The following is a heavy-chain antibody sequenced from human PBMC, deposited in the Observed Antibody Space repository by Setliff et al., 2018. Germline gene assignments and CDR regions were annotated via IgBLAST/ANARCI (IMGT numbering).Heavy chain of an antibody. V-gene: IGHV6-1*01. CDR1: GDSVPSNSDA. Sequence: SPTLALTCAISGDSVPSNSDAWNWSRPSPSGVLEWLGRTYYRSKWYDDYAVSVKSRITINPDTSKNQFSLPLNSVTPEDTGVYYCVRGRKAWPSSSCSTFYYWVQGTLVTVSS. CDR2: TYYRSKWYD. J-gene: IGHJ4*02. CDR3: VRGRKAWPSSSCSTFYY. D-gene: IGHD6-13*01.